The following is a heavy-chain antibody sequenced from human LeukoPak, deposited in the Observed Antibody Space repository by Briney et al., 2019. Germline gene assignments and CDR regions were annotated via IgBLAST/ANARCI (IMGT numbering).Heavy chain of an antibody. V-gene: IGHV3-21*01. D-gene: IGHD4/OR15-4a*01. CDR1: GFTFSSYS. Sequence: GGSLRLSCAASGFTFSSYSMNWVRQAPGKGLEWVSSISSSSSCIYYADSVKGRFTISRDNAKNSLYLQMNSLRAEDTAVYYCARAPSSMGLYYFDYWGQGTLVTVSS. CDR2: ISSSSSCI. J-gene: IGHJ4*02. CDR3: ARAPSSMGLYYFDY.